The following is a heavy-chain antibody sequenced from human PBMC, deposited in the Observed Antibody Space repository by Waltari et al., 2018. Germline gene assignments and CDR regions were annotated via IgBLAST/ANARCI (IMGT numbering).Heavy chain of an antibody. CDR3: ARGGYSYAVYYGLDV. CDR1: GGSINSGDYC. CDR2: IYHTGST. V-gene: IGHV4-30-2*01. D-gene: IGHD3-16*01. Sequence: QLQLQVSGSGLVRPSETLSLTCGVSGGSINSGDYCWTWIRQPPGKGLEWIGYIYHTGSTYYNPSLRSRVTISVDRSKNHFALNLTSVRAADTAVYYCARGGYSYAVYYGLDVWGQGTTVTVSS. J-gene: IGHJ6*02.